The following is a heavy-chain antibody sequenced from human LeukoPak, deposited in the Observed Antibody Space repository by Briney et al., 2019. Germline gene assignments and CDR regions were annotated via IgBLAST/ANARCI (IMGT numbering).Heavy chain of an antibody. V-gene: IGHV3-53*05. CDR2: IYSGGST. CDR1: GFTVSSNY. CDR3: ARFSSSYYFDY. J-gene: IGHJ4*02. Sequence: TGGSLRLSCAASGFTVSSNYMSWVRQAPGKGLEWVSVIYSGGSTYYADSVKGRFTISRDNSKNTLYLQMNSLRAEDTAVYYCARFSSSYYFDYWGQGTLVTVSS. D-gene: IGHD6-13*01.